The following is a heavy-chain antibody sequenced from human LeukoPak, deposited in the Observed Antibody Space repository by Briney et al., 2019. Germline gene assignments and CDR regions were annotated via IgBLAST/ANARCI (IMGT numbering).Heavy chain of an antibody. D-gene: IGHD4-11*01. CDR2: VYYSGSA. CDR1: GGSFGGYY. CDR3: ARDGSNWSNDYYHGVDV. Sequence: SETLSLTCAVYGGSFGGYYWSWIRQPPGKGLEWLGYVYYSGSATYNPSLKSRVTISVDTSKNQFSLRLSSVTAADTAVYYCARDGSNWSNDYYHGVDVWGQGTTVTVSS. V-gene: IGHV4-59*01. J-gene: IGHJ6*02.